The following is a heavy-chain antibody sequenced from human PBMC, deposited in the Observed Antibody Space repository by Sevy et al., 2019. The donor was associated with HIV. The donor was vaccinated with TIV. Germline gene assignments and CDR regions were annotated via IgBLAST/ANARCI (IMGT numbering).Heavy chain of an antibody. CDR2: ISYDGSNK. CDR1: GFTFSSYG. V-gene: IGHV3-30*18. D-gene: IGHD2-15*01. J-gene: IGHJ6*02. Sequence: GGSLRLSCAASGFTFSSYGMHWVRQAPGKGLEWVAVISYDGSNKYYADSVKGRFTISRDNSKNTLYLQMNSLRAEDTAVYYCAKAARGQCSGGSCYLASMDVWGQRTTVTVSS. CDR3: AKAARGQCSGGSCYLASMDV.